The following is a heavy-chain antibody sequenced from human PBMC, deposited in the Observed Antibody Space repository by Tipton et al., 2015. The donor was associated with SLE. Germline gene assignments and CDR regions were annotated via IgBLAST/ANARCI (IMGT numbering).Heavy chain of an antibody. CDR1: GGSFSGYY. D-gene: IGHD3-3*01. J-gene: IGHJ4*02. CDR3: ARVVFWSGYYPDY. V-gene: IGHV4-34*01. Sequence: TLSLTCAVYGGSFSGYYWSWIRQPPGKGLEWIGSIYYSGSTYYNPSLKSQVTISVDTSKNQFSLKLSSVTAADTAVYYCARVVFWSGYYPDYWGQGTLVTVSS. CDR2: IYYSGST.